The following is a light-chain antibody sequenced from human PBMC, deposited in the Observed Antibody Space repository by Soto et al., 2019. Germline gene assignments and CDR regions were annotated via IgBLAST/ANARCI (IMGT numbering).Light chain of an antibody. CDR3: QQCDSTQLT. CDR1: QSISSY. CDR2: AAS. J-gene: IGKJ4*01. Sequence: DIQMTQSPSSLSASVVDRVTITCRARQSISSYLTWYQQKPGKDPKLLIYAASRLQSGVPARFSGSGSGIYFTRTIRSVQPEDFATYFCQQCDSTQLTVGAGTKVEIK. V-gene: IGKV1-39*01.